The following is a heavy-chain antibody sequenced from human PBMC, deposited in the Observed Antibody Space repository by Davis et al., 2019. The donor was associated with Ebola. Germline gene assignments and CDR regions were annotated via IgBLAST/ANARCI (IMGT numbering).Heavy chain of an antibody. Sequence: GESLKISCAASGFTFSSYGMHWVRQAPGKGLEWVANIKEDGSEKNYVDAVRGRFSISRDNAKNSVHLQMSSLRVDDTAVYYCAAGTYGMDVWGQGATVTVSS. V-gene: IGHV3-7*03. CDR1: GFTFSSYG. CDR3: AAGTYGMDV. CDR2: IKEDGSEK. J-gene: IGHJ6*02. D-gene: IGHD1-26*01.